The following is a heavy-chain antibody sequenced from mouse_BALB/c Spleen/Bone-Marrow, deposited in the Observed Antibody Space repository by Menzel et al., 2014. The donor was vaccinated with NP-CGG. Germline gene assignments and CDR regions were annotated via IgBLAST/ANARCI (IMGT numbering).Heavy chain of an antibody. Sequence: QVHVKQSGPGLVQPSQSLSITCTVSGFSLTSYGVHWVRQSPGKGLEWLGVIWRGGSTNYNAAFMTRLSITKDNSKSQVFFKMNSLQADDTALYYCAKIGTTTGAMDYWGQGTSVTVSS. CDR3: AKIGTTTGAMDY. CDR1: GFSLTSYG. CDR2: IWRGGST. V-gene: IGHV2-5*01. J-gene: IGHJ4*01. D-gene: IGHD2-14*01.